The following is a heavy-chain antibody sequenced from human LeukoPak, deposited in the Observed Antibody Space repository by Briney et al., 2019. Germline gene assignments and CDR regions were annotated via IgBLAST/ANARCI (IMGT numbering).Heavy chain of an antibody. Sequence: SETLSLTCAVYGGSFSGYYWGWIRQPPGKGLEWIGSIYHSGSTYYNPSLKSRVTISVDTSKNQFSLRLSSVTAAATAVYYCARDLLTGGYCSGGSCYDYWGQGTLVTVSS. D-gene: IGHD2-15*01. CDR1: GGSFSGYY. CDR2: IYHSGST. V-gene: IGHV4-38-2*02. CDR3: ARDLLTGGYCSGGSCYDY. J-gene: IGHJ4*02.